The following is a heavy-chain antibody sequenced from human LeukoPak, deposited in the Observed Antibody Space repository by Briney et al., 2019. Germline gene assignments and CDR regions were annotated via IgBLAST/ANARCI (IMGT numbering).Heavy chain of an antibody. CDR2: INQDGSEK. Sequence: GGSLRLSCAASGFTFSNYWMNWVRQAPGKGLEWVANINQDGSEKFYVDSVKGRFTISRDNAKNSLYVQMNSLRAEDTAVYYCARALDVWGKGTTVTVSS. J-gene: IGHJ6*04. V-gene: IGHV3-7*01. CDR1: GFTFSNYW. CDR3: ARALDV.